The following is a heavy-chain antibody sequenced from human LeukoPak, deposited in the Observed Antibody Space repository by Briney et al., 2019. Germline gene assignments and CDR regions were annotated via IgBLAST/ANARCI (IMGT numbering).Heavy chain of an antibody. D-gene: IGHD4-17*01. CDR1: GFTFSDYY. Sequence: GGSLRLSCAASGFTFSDYYMNWIRQAPGKGLEWISYISSSGSTIYYADSVRGRFTISRDNAKNSLYLQMNSLRAEDTAVYYCASGLNTVTVPFDYWGQGTLVTVSS. J-gene: IGHJ4*02. CDR2: ISSSGSTI. V-gene: IGHV3-11*01. CDR3: ASGLNTVTVPFDY.